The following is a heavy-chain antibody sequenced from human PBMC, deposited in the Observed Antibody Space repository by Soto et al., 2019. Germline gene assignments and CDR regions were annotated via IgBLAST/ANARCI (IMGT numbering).Heavy chain of an antibody. J-gene: IGHJ6*02. D-gene: IGHD2-21*01. Sequence: QVQLVQSGAEVKKPGASVKVSCNASGYTFSRYQMHWVRQAPGQGLEWMGIVNPSGGRTSYAQKFLGRVTMTSDTSTSTVYMEVTSLTSEDTAVYYCARHNGMDVWGQGTTVTVSS. V-gene: IGHV1-46*01. CDR1: GYTFSRYQ. CDR3: ARHNGMDV. CDR2: VNPSGGRT.